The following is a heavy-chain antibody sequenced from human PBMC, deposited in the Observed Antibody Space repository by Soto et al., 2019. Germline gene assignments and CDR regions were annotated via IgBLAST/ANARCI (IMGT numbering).Heavy chain of an antibody. D-gene: IGHD2-21*01. CDR2: ITSDGSTK. V-gene: IGHV3-30*03. J-gene: IGHJ5*01. CDR1: GFNFRTYG. CDR3: VKGGDMDS. Sequence: GGSLRLSCTASGFNFRTYGIYWVRQTPGKGLGWVALITSDGSTKFYADSVRGRFTISRDNSKNTVYLQMVSLRAEDTAVYYCVKGGDMDSWGQGTLVTVSS.